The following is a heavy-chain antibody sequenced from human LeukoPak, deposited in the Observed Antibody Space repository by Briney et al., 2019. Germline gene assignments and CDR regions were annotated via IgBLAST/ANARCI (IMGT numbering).Heavy chain of an antibody. V-gene: IGHV1-24*01. J-gene: IGHJ5*02. CDR1: GYTLTELS. CDR3: ATLLAVSGEWFDP. Sequence: ASVTVSCKVSGYTLTELSMHWVRQAPGKGLEWMGGFDPEDGETIYAQKFQGRVTMTEDTSTDTAYMELSSLRSEDTAVYYCATLLAVSGEWFDPWGQGTLVTVSS. CDR2: FDPEDGET. D-gene: IGHD7-27*01.